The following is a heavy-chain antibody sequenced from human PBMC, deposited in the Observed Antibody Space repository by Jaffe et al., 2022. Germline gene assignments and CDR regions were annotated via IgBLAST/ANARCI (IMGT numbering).Heavy chain of an antibody. CDR2: IIPILGIA. CDR1: GGTFSSYT. Sequence: QVQLVQSGAEVKKPGSSVKVSCKASGGTFSSYTISWVRQAPGQGLEWMGRIIPILGIANYAQKFQGRVTITADKSTSTAYMELSSLRSEDTAVYYCARDGYCSGGSCHRGAWFDPWGQGTLVTVSS. D-gene: IGHD2-15*01. V-gene: IGHV1-69*08. J-gene: IGHJ5*02. CDR3: ARDGYCSGGSCHRGAWFDP.